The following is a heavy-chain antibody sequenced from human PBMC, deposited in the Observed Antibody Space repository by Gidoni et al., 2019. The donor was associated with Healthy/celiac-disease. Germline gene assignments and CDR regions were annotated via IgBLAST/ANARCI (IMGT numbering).Heavy chain of an antibody. Sequence: QITLKESGPTLVKPTQTLTLTCTFSGFSLSTSGVGVGWIRQPPGKALEWLALIYWNDDKCYSPSLKSRLTITKDTSKNQVVLTMTNMDPVDTATYYCARRDYDSSGPYYYGMDVWGQGTTVTVSS. J-gene: IGHJ6*02. CDR3: ARRDYDSSGPYYYGMDV. D-gene: IGHD3-22*01. CDR1: GFSLSTSGVG. CDR2: IYWNDDK. V-gene: IGHV2-5*01.